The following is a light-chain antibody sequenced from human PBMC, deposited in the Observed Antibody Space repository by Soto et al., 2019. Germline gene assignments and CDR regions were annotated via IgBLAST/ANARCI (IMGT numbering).Light chain of an antibody. CDR3: QYLNGAPTIT. V-gene: IGKV3-11*01. CDR2: DSS. CDR1: QSVTKY. J-gene: IGKJ5*01. Sequence: EIVLTQSPATLSLSPGERATLSCRASQSVTKYLAWYQQKPGQAPRLLIYDSSNRATGIPARFSGSGSGTDFTLTISSLKPEDFATYYCQYLNGAPTITFGQGTRLEIK.